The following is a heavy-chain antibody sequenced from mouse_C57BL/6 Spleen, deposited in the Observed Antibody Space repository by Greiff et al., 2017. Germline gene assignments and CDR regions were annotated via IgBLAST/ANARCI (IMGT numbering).Heavy chain of an antibody. Sequence: QVQLQQPGAELVKPGASVKMSCKASGYTFTSYWITWVKQRPGQGLEWIGDIYPGSGSTNYNEKFKSKATLTVDTSSSTAYMQLSSLTSEDSAVYYCARSRDYDYPWFAYWGQGTLVTVSA. J-gene: IGHJ3*01. CDR1: GYTFTSYW. CDR2: IYPGSGST. CDR3: ARSRDYDYPWFAY. V-gene: IGHV1-55*01. D-gene: IGHD2-4*01.